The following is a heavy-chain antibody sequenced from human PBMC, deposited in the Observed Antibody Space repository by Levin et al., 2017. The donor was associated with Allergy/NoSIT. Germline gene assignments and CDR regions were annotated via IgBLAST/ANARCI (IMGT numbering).Heavy chain of an antibody. CDR1: GGTFSNYA. CDR3: AGDPTSYYGSGTYPRPNWFDP. CDR2: IIPMFGTT. D-gene: IGHD3-10*01. V-gene: IGHV1-69*06. Sequence: ASVKVSCKASGGTFSNYAINWVRQAPGQGLEWMGGIIPMFGTTTYAQKFQGRVTITADKSTGTAYMELSSLRSDDTAVYYCAGDPTSYYGSGTYPRPNWFDPWGQGTLVTVSS. J-gene: IGHJ5*02.